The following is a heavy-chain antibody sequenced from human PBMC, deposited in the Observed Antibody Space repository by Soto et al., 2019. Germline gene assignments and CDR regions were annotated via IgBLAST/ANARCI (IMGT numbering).Heavy chain of an antibody. V-gene: IGHV1-69*01. CDR1: GGAFNNYG. D-gene: IGHD6-6*01. Sequence: QVDLVQSGAEVKKPGSSVRVSCTASGGAFNNYGFTWVRQASGQGLEWMGQIIPLFSTTHYAQKFQGRVSITADGSTSTVHMELSSLTSEDTAVYYCARDGNLSSSYGDFDYWGQGTLVIVSS. CDR2: IIPLFSTT. CDR3: ARDGNLSSSYGDFDY. J-gene: IGHJ4*02.